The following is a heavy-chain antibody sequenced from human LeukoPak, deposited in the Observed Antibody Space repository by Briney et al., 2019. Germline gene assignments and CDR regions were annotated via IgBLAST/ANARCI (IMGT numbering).Heavy chain of an antibody. J-gene: IGHJ4*02. Sequence: GGSLRLSCAASGFTFSDYYMAWIRQAPGKGLEWISYISTSGSAVYYADSVKGRFTISRDNAKNSLYLQMNSLRAEDTAMYYCARDSAGNDYWGQGTLVTVSS. CDR2: ISTSGSAV. CDR1: GFTFSDYY. V-gene: IGHV3-11*04. D-gene: IGHD6-13*01. CDR3: ARDSAGNDY.